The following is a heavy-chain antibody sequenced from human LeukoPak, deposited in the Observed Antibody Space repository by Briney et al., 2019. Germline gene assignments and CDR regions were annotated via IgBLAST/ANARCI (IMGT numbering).Heavy chain of an antibody. CDR3: ARVPGQWPTPYYFDY. J-gene: IGHJ4*02. Sequence: SVKVSCKASGGTFSSYAISWMRQAPGQGLEWMGGIIPIFGTANYAQKFQGRVTITADESTSTAYMELSSLRSEDTAVYYCARVPGQWPTPYYFDYWGQGTLVTVSS. V-gene: IGHV1-69*01. CDR1: GGTFSSYA. CDR2: IIPIFGTA. D-gene: IGHD6-19*01.